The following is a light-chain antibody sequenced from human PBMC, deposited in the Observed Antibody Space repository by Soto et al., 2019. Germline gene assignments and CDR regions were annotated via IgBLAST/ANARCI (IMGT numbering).Light chain of an antibody. J-gene: IGKJ3*01. Sequence: EIVLTQSPGTLSLSPGERATLSCRTSQSVSSSYLAWYQQKPGQAPRLLIYGASSRATGIPDRLSVSASGTDFTLSISRLEPDDFAVYYCQHYGTSALFGPGTRVDLK. CDR3: QHYGTSAL. CDR1: QSVSSSY. V-gene: IGKV3-20*01. CDR2: GAS.